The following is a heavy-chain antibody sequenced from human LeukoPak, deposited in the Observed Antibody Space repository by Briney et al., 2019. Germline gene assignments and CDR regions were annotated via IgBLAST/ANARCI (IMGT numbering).Heavy chain of an antibody. Sequence: AASVKVSCKASGYTFTGYYMHWVRQAPGQGLEWMGQINPNSGGTNYAQKFQGRVTMTRDTSISTAYMELSRLRSDDTAVYYCARAKPIVTTPYYFDYWGQGTLATVSS. J-gene: IGHJ4*02. CDR1: GYTFTGYY. D-gene: IGHD5-12*01. CDR3: ARAKPIVTTPYYFDY. V-gene: IGHV1-2*06. CDR2: INPNSGGT.